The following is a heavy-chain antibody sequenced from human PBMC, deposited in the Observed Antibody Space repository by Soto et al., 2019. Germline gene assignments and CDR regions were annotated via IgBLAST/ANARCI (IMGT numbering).Heavy chain of an antibody. CDR1: GFSLSTSGVG. V-gene: IGHV2-5*02. CDR3: AHPVHEYDTSPAFNY. J-gene: IGHJ4*02. D-gene: IGHD3-16*01. Sequence: QITLKESGPTLVKPTQTLTLTCTFSGFSLSTSGVGVGWIRQPPGKALEWLALIYWDDDKRYSTSLNSRLTITKDTSKNQVVLTMANVDPVDTATYYCAHPVHEYDTSPAFNYWGQGTLVTVSS. CDR2: IYWDDDK.